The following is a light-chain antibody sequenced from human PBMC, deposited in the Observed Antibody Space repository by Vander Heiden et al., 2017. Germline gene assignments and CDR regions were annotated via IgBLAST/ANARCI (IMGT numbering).Light chain of an antibody. CDR2: KAS. CDR1: QSISSW. J-gene: IGKJ1*01. CDR3: QQYNTYPQT. V-gene: IGKV1-5*03. Sequence: DIQMTQSRSTLSASVGDRVTITCRASQSISSWLAWYQQKPGKAPKLLIYKASSLESGVPSRFSGSGSGTEFTLTISSLQPDDFATYYCQQYNTYPQTFGQGTKVEIK.